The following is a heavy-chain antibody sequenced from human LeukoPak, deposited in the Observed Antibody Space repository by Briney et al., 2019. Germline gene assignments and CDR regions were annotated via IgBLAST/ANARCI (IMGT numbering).Heavy chain of an antibody. CDR1: GGSFSGYY. CDR3: ARGQGSSSWYGYWFDP. Sequence: SETLSLTCAVYGGSFSGYYWSWIRQPPGKGLEWIGDINHSGSTNYNPSLKSRVTISVDTSKNQFSLKLSSVTAADTAVYYCARGQGSSSWYGYWFDPWGQGTLVTVSS. J-gene: IGHJ5*02. CDR2: INHSGST. D-gene: IGHD6-13*01. V-gene: IGHV4-34*01.